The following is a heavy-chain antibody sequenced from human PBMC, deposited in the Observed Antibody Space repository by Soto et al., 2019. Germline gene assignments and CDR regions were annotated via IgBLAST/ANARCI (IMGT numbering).Heavy chain of an antibody. CDR2: MSPNSENK. CDR1: VYTFTNFA. Sequence: ASVKVSCTTCVYTFTNFAVNWVRQAAGEGLEWMGWMSPNSENKGYAQKFQGRISMTRDTSITTAYMELSSLRSEDTAVYYCARVRHDILTRSIDYWGQGTLVTVSS. D-gene: IGHD3-9*01. CDR3: ARVRHDILTRSIDY. V-gene: IGHV1-8*02. J-gene: IGHJ4*02.